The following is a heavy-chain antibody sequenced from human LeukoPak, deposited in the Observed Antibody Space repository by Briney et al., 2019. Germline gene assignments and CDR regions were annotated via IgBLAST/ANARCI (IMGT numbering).Heavy chain of an antibody. CDR3: ARGKGTVAGYNWFDP. J-gene: IGHJ5*02. CDR1: GGTFSSYA. V-gene: IGHV1-69*05. Sequence: SVKVSCKASGGTFSSYAISWVRQAPGQGLEWMGGIIPIFGTTNYAQKLQGRVTMTTDTSTSTAYMELRSLRSDDTAVYYCARGKGTVAGYNWFDPWGQGTLVTVSS. D-gene: IGHD6-19*01. CDR2: IIPIFGTT.